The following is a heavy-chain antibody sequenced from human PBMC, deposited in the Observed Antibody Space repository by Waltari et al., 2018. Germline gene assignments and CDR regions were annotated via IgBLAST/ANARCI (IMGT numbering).Heavy chain of an antibody. CDR1: EFAFSSSD. CDR3: ARAEGKVVVLDY. V-gene: IGHV3-33*01. D-gene: IGHD2-15*01. J-gene: IGHJ4*02. CDR2: IWYDGSNK. Sequence: QVQLVESEGGVVEPGRSLRLSCAASEFAFSSSDMPWFRPYPCQVQGKGMEWVAGIWYDGSNKYYAESVKGRFTISRENSKNTLYLQMNRLRAEDTAVYYCARAEGKVVVLDYWGQGTLVTVSS.